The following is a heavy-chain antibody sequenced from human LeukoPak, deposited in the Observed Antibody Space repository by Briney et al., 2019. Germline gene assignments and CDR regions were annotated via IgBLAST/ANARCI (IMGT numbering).Heavy chain of an antibody. CDR3: ARVAERGDIVATIFDY. CDR2: INSDGSST. Sequence: PGGSLRLSCAASGFTFSSYWMHWVRQAPGKGLVWVSRINSDGSSTSYADSVKGRFTISRDNAKNTLYLKMNSLIPEDTAVYYCARVAERGDIVATIFDYWGQGTLVTVSS. CDR1: GFTFSSYW. D-gene: IGHD5-12*01. J-gene: IGHJ4*02. V-gene: IGHV3-74*01.